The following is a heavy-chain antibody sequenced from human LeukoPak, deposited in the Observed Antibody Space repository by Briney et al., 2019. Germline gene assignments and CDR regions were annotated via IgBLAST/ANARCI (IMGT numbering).Heavy chain of an antibody. D-gene: IGHD6-19*01. CDR1: GGSISSYY. CDR3: ARAVAPYYFDY. J-gene: IGHJ4*02. V-gene: IGHV4-59*01. Sequence: SETLSLTCTVSGGSISSYYWSWIRQPPGKGLEWIGYIYYSGSTNYNPSLKSRVTISVDTSKNQFSLKLSSVTAADTAVYFCARAVAPYYFDYWGQGTLVTVSS. CDR2: IYYSGST.